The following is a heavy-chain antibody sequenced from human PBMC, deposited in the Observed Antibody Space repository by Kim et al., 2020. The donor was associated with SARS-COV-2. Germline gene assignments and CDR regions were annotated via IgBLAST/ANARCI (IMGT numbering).Heavy chain of an antibody. CDR2: IDPSDSYT. CDR1: GYSFTSYW. J-gene: IGHJ4*02. D-gene: IGHD2-2*01. CDR3: ARLYCSSTSCYAGIDY. V-gene: IGHV5-10-1*01. Sequence: GESLKISCKGSGYSFTSYWISWVRQMPGKGLEWMGRIDPSDSYTNYSPSFQGHVTISADKSISTAYLQWSSLKASDTAMYYCARLYCSSTSCYAGIDYWGQGTLVTVSS.